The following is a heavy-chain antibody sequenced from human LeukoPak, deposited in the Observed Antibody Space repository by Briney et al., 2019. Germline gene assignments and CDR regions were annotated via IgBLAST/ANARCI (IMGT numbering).Heavy chain of an antibody. J-gene: IGHJ6*02. V-gene: IGHV4-59*01. CDR3: ARARSPYYYYYGMDV. CDR1: GGSISSYY. CDR2: IYYSGST. Sequence: SETLSLTCTVSGGSISSYYWSWIRQPPGKGLEWIWYIYYSGSTNYNPSLKSRVTISVDTSKNLFSLKLSSVTAADTAVYYCARARSPYYYYYGMDVWGQGTTVTVSS. D-gene: IGHD2-15*01.